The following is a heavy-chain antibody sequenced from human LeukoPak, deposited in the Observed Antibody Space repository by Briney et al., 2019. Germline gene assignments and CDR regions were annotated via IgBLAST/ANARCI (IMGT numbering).Heavy chain of an antibody. Sequence: PSETLSLTCTVFGGSISSSSNYWGWIRQPPGKGLEWIGSIYYSGSTYYNPSLKSRVTISVDTSKNQFSLKLSSVTAADTAVYYCARQDDYSFRVYWGQGTLVTVSS. CDR2: IYYSGST. D-gene: IGHD4-11*01. V-gene: IGHV4-39*01. CDR1: GGSISSSSNY. CDR3: ARQDDYSFRVY. J-gene: IGHJ4*02.